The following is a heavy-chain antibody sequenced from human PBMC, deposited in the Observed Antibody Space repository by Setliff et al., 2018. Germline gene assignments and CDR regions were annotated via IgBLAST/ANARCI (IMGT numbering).Heavy chain of an antibody. CDR2: INTNNGGT. CDR1: AYSFSGYY. CDR3: AKTKGFGDGWFDP. V-gene: IGHV1-2*02. D-gene: IGHD3-10*01. J-gene: IGHJ5*02. Sequence: GASVKVSCKTSAYSFSGYYIHWVRQAPGQGLEWMGWINTNNGGTKYAQTFQGRVTMTRDTSITTAYMELSRLTSDGTAVYYCAKTKGFGDGWFDPWGQGTLVTVSS.